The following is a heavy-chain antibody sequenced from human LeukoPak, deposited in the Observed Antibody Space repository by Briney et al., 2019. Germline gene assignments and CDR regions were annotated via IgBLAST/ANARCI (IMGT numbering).Heavy chain of an antibody. CDR1: GYTFTGYY. D-gene: IGHD3-10*01. Sequence: ASVKVSCKASGYTFTGYYMHWVRQAPGQGLEWKGWINPNSGGTNYAQKFQGRVTMTRDTSISTAYMELSRLRSDDTAVYYCARDYTLWFGELLSYYMDVWGKGTTVTISS. CDR2: INPNSGGT. J-gene: IGHJ6*03. V-gene: IGHV1-2*02. CDR3: ARDYTLWFGELLSYYMDV.